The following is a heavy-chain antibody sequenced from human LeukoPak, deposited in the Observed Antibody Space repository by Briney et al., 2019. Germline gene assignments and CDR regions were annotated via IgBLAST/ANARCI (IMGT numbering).Heavy chain of an antibody. CDR2: INSDGSRT. CDR3: ARGGDYSWEAVPW. Sequence: TGGSLRLSCAASGFTFSSYWTYWVRQAPGKGLVWVSRINSDGSRTSYADSVKGRFTISRDNAKNTLYLQMNSLRAEDTAVYYCARGGDYSWEAVPWWGQGTLVTVSS. D-gene: IGHD4-17*01. CDR1: GFTFSSYW. V-gene: IGHV3-74*01. J-gene: IGHJ4*02.